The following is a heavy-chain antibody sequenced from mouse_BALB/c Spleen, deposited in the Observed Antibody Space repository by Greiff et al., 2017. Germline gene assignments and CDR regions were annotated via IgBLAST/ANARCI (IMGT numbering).Heavy chain of an antibody. CDR2: IRNKANGYTT. V-gene: IGHV7-3*02. D-gene: IGHD1-1*01. J-gene: IGHJ2*01. CDR1: GFTFTDYY. CDR3: ARHYYGSSYDY. Sequence: EVNLVESGGGLVQPGGSLRLSCATSGFTFTDYYMSWVRQPPGKALEWLGFIRNKANGYTTEYSASVKGRFTISRDNSQSILYLQMNTLRAEDSATYYCARHYYGSSYDYWGQGTTLTVSS.